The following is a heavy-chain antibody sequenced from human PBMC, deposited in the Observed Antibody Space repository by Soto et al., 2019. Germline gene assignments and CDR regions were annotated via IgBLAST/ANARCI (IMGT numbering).Heavy chain of an antibody. CDR2: IYHSGSS. CDR1: GGSVSGGSYY. J-gene: IGHJ5*02. CDR3: ARVPGP. V-gene: IGHV4-61*01. Sequence: SGTLSLTCTVSGGSVSGGSYYWSWIRQPPGKGLEWIGYIYHSGSSNYNPSLKSRVTISVDTSKNQFSLKLSSVTAADAAVYYCARVPGPWGQGTLVTV.